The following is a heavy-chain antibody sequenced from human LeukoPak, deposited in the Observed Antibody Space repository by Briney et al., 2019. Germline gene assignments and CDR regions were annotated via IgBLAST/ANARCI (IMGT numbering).Heavy chain of an antibody. Sequence: GGSLRLSCAASGFTFSSYAMHWVRQAPGKGLEWVAVISYDGSNKYYADSVKGRFTISRDNSKNTLYLQMNSLRGEDTAVYYLSKDPKRGETATPLGMGVWGQGTTVTVSS. CDR1: GFTFSSYA. D-gene: IGHD5-24*01. CDR3: SKDPKRGETATPLGMGV. V-gene: IGHV3-30*04. CDR2: ISYDGSNK. J-gene: IGHJ6*01.